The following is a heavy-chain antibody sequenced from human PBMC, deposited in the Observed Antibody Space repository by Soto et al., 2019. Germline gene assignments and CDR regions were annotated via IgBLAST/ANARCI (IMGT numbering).Heavy chain of an antibody. Sequence: SSETLSLTCAVSAYSISSDYYWGWIRQPPGMGLEWIGTIYHSGSTYYNPSLKSRLTISVDTSKNQFSLKLTSVTAADTAVYYCARLRGRTYSHYYFDYWGRGTLVTVSS. J-gene: IGHJ4*01. D-gene: IGHD3-10*01. CDR1: AYSISSDYY. CDR2: IYHSGST. V-gene: IGHV4-38-2*01. CDR3: ARLRGRTYSHYYFDY.